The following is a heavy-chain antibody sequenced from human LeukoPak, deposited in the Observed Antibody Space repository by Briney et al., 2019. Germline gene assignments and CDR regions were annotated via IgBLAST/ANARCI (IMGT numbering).Heavy chain of an antibody. Sequence: PSETLSLTCAVSGYSISSGCYWGWIRQPPGKGLEWIGSIYHSGSTYYNPSLKSRVTISVDTSKNQLSLKLSSVTAAGTAVYYCAREKTVTTKAFDIWGQGTMVTVSS. J-gene: IGHJ3*02. V-gene: IGHV4-38-2*02. D-gene: IGHD4-17*01. CDR3: AREKTVTTKAFDI. CDR1: GYSISSGCY. CDR2: IYHSGST.